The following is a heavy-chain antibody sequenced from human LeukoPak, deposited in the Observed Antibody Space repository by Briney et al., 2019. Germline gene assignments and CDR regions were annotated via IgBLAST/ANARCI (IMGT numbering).Heavy chain of an antibody. J-gene: IGHJ3*02. CDR3: AKLQVPGDAFDI. Sequence: TYYADSVKGRFTISRGNSKNTLYLQMNSLRAEDTAVYYCAKLQVPGDAFDIWGQGTMVTVSS. V-gene: IGHV3-23*01. CDR2: T.